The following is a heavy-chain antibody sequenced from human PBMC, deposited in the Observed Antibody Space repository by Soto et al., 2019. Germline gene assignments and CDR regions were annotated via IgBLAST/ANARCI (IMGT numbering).Heavy chain of an antibody. CDR1: GGSISSGGYY. D-gene: IGHD3-16*01. V-gene: IGHV4-31*03. Sequence: SETLSLTCTVSGGSISSGGYYWSWIRQHPGKGLEWIGYIYYSGSTYYNPSLKSRVTISVDTSKNQFSLKLSSVTAADTAVYYCARVQGGPETDWGQGTLVTVSS. J-gene: IGHJ4*02. CDR3: ARVQGGPETD. CDR2: IYYSGST.